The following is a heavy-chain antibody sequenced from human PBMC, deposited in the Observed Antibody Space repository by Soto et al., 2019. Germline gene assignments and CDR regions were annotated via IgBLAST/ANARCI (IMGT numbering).Heavy chain of an antibody. Sequence: SETLSLTCTVSGGSISSYYWSWIRQPPGKGLEWIGYIYYSGSTNYNPSLKSRVTISVDTSKNQFSLKLSSVTAADTAVYYCARHGVAAFDYWGQGTLVTVSS. D-gene: IGHD6-13*01. V-gene: IGHV4-59*01. CDR2: IYYSGST. J-gene: IGHJ4*02. CDR1: GGSISSYY. CDR3: ARHGVAAFDY.